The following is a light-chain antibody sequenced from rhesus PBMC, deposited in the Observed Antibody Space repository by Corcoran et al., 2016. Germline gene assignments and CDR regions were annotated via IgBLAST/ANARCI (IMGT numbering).Light chain of an antibody. V-gene: IGKV3-35*01. CDR3: QHVSIWPLT. CDR1: LSDNSN. CDR2: DSS. J-gene: IGKJ4*01. Sequence: EIVMTQSPATLSVSPGDRGTLSCRASLSDNSNLAWYQQTPGQAPRLHIYDSSNRATGIPDRFRGSGSGTDFTLTISSLEPEDVGVYFCQHVSIWPLTFGGGTKVEIK.